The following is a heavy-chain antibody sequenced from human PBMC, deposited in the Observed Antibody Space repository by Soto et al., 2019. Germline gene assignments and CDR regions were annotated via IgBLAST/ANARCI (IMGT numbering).Heavy chain of an antibody. CDR3: EREALGATRLFDP. Sequence: PRGSLKLSCAASGFTFSSYSMNWVRQAPGKGLEWVSSISSSSSYIYYADSVKGRFTISRDNAKNSLYLQMNILRAEDTAVYYCEREALGATRLFDPWGQGTLVTVYS. CDR2: ISSSSSYI. D-gene: IGHD1-26*01. J-gene: IGHJ5*01. CDR1: GFTFSSYS. V-gene: IGHV3-21*01.